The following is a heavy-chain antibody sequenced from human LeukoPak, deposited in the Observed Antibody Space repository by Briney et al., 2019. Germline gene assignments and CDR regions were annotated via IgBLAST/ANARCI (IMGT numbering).Heavy chain of an antibody. Sequence: GGSLRLSCAASGFTFSSYSVNWVRQAPGKGLEWVSYISSSSSTIYYADSVKGRFTISRDNAKNSLYLQMNSLRAEDTAVYYCARDTHLYCGGDCYSSNWGQGTLVTVSS. V-gene: IGHV3-48*04. CDR3: ARDTHLYCGGDCYSSN. CDR1: GFTFSSYS. J-gene: IGHJ4*02. CDR2: ISSSSSTI. D-gene: IGHD2-21*02.